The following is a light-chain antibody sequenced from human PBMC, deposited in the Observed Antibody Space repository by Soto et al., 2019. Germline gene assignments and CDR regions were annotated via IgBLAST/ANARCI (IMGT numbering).Light chain of an antibody. V-gene: IGKV3-11*01. CDR1: QSVSTS. Sequence: IVLTQSPVTLALSPGERAVLSCRASQSVSTSLAWYQHKPGQAPRLFIYDASKRAPGIPARFSGSGSGTDFTLTISSLEPEDIAVYYCQVRDVWPSFGQGTKVEIQ. CDR2: DAS. CDR3: QVRDVWPS. J-gene: IGKJ1*01.